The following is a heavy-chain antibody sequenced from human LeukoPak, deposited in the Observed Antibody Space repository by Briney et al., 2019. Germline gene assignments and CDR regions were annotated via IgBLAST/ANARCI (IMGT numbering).Heavy chain of an antibody. CDR2: LSWNSIRI. D-gene: IGHD3-16*02. Sequence: GGSLRLSCAASGFSFDDYAMHWVRQVPGKGLEWVSGLSWNSIRIDYADSVRGRFTISRDNSKNTLYLQMNSLRAEDTAVYYCAKVRSGYRYYFDYWGQGTLVTVSS. CDR1: GFSFDDYA. J-gene: IGHJ4*02. CDR3: AKVRSGYRYYFDY. V-gene: IGHV3-9*01.